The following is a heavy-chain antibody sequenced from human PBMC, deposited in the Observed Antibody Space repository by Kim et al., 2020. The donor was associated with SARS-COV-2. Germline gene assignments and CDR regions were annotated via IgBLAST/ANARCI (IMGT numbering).Heavy chain of an antibody. J-gene: IGHJ5*02. D-gene: IGHD1-1*01. CDR3: ARNDRAGWFDP. Sequence: SYAQKFQGRVTMTRDTSTSTVYMELSGLRSEDTDVYYCARNDRAGWFDPWGQGTLVTVSS. V-gene: IGHV1-46*01.